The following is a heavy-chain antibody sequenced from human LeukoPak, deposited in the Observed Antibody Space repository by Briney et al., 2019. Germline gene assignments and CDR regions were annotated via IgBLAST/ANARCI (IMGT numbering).Heavy chain of an antibody. CDR1: GFTEFTFSNYA. J-gene: IGHJ3*02. D-gene: IGHD4-17*01. V-gene: IGHV3-23*01. Sequence: GGSLRLSCAASGFTEFTFSNYAMCWVRQAPGRGLDWVSTITSAGTIYYADSVKGRSTISRDNSKNTLYLQMNSLRAEDTAVYYCAQNYGDYFHASPIWGQGTLVTVSS. CDR2: ITSAGTI. CDR3: AQNYGDYFHASPI.